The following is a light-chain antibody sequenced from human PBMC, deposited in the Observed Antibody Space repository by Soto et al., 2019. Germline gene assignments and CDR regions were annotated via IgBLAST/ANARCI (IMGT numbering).Light chain of an antibody. CDR2: SNY. Sequence: QSVLTQPPSASGTPGQRVTISCSGSSSNIESHTVTWYQQLPGTAPTLVIYSNYDRPAGVPDRFSGSTSGPSASLVSGGLKSEDEADYYCAAWDDSLKDYVFGGGTKLTVL. CDR3: AAWDDSLKDYV. J-gene: IGLJ1*01. V-gene: IGLV1-44*01. CDR1: SSNIESHT.